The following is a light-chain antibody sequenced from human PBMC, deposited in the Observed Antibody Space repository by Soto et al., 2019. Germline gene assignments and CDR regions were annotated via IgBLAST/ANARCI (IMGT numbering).Light chain of an antibody. CDR3: QQRSNWHT. Sequence: EIVLTQSPATLSLSPGERATLSCRASQSVSSYLAWYQQKPGQAPRLLIYDASSRATGIPARFSGSGSGTDFTLTSSSLEPEDFEVYYCQQRSNWHTFGGGTKVEIK. V-gene: IGKV3-11*01. J-gene: IGKJ4*01. CDR1: QSVSSY. CDR2: DAS.